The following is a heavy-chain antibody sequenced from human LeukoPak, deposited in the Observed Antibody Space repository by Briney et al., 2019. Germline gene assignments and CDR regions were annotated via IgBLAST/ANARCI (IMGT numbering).Heavy chain of an antibody. CDR3: ARVQTYWFDP. CDR2: SSAYNGNT. V-gene: IGHV1-18*01. Sequence: ASVKVSCKASGYTFTSYGISWVRQAPGQGLEWMGWSSAYNGNTNYAQKLQGRVTITTATSTSTADMELRRRRADDTAVYYCARVQTYWFDPWGQGTLVTVSS. CDR1: GYTFTSYG. J-gene: IGHJ5*02.